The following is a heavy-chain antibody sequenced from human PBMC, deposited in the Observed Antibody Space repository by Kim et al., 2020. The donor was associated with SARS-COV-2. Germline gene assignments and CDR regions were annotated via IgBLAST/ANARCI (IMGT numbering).Heavy chain of an antibody. J-gene: IGHJ5*01. V-gene: IGHV6-1*01. CDR1: GDRVSSNRVA. CDR3: AGENLMGPTRLDS. D-gene: IGHD1-26*01. CDR2: TYCRSTCYY. Sequence: SQTLSLTCVISGDRVSSNRVAWSWIRQSPSRGLEWLGRTYCRSTCYYDYVEFVQSRISIKSDTSRNQFSLHLNSVTPEDTAVYFCAGENLMGPTRLDSWG.